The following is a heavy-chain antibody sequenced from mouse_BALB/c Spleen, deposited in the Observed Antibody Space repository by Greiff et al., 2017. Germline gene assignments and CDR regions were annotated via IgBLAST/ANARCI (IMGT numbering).Heavy chain of an antibody. CDR2: INPYNGAT. V-gene: IGHV1-31*01. J-gene: IGHJ4*01. CDR3: ARYGYYGNYYAMDY. D-gene: IGHD1-1*01. Sequence: VQLKESGPELVKPGASVKISCKASGYSFTGYYMHWVKQSHVKSLEWIGRINPYNGATSYNQNFKDKASLTVDKSSSTAYMELHSLTSEDSAVYYCARYGYYGNYYAMDYWGQGTSVTVSS. CDR1: GYSFTGYY.